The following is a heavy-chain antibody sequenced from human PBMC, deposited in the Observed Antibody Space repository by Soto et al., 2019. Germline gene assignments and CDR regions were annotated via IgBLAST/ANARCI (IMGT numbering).Heavy chain of an antibody. D-gene: IGHD3-3*01. CDR3: ARYNYDFWSGYFPFDY. J-gene: IGHJ4*02. Sequence: QVTLKESGPVLVKPTETLTLTCTVSGFSLSNARMGVSWIRQPPGKALQWLAHIFSNDEKSYSTSLKSRLTISKDTHKSQVVLTMTNMDPVDTATYYCARYNYDFWSGYFPFDYWGQGTLVTVSS. CDR1: GFSLSNARMG. CDR2: IFSNDEK. V-gene: IGHV2-26*01.